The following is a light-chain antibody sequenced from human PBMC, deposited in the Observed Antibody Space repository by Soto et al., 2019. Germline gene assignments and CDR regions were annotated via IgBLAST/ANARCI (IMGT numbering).Light chain of an antibody. CDR3: QHYHGYPFT. Sequence: AIQLTQSPSSLSASVGDRVTITCRASQGISSYLAWYQQKPGKAPVLLIYDASSLKSGVPSRFSGSGSGTEFTLTITSLQPDDFAIYYCQHYHGYPFTFGPGTKVDIK. CDR2: DAS. V-gene: IGKV1-13*02. J-gene: IGKJ3*01. CDR1: QGISSY.